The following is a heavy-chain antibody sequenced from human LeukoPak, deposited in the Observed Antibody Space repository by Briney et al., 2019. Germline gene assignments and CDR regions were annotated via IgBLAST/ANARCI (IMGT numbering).Heavy chain of an antibody. J-gene: IGHJ6*03. CDR1: GGSISSYY. V-gene: IGHV4-59*01. Sequence: SETLSLTCTVSGGSISSYYWSWIRQPPGKGLEWIGYIYYSGSTNYNPSLKSRVTISVDTSKNQFSLKLSSVTAADTAVYYCARDRGSSWYPYYYYNMDVRGKGTTVTVSS. CDR2: IYYSGST. D-gene: IGHD6-13*01. CDR3: ARDRGSSWYPYYYYNMDV.